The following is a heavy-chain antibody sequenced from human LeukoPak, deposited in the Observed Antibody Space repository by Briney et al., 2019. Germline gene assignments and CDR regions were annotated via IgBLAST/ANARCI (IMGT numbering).Heavy chain of an antibody. D-gene: IGHD1-7*01. V-gene: IGHV3-7*03. J-gene: IGHJ3*02. Sequence: GGSLRLSCVASGFTFSDYCMTWVRQAPGTGLEWVANIKQDGNEKYYVDSVKGRFTISRDNAKNSLHLQMDNLRAEDTAVYYCARPKNRENYWRAFDIWGQGTMVTVSS. CDR2: IKQDGNEK. CDR3: ARPKNRENYWRAFDI. CDR1: GFTFSDYC.